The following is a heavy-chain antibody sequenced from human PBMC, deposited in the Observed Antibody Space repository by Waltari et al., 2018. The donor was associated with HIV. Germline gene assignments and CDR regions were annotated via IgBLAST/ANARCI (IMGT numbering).Heavy chain of an antibody. CDR3: AREVSGSPYFFNY. CDR2: INKDSTKK. CDR1: GFPFASFS. Sequence: EVVLVESGGGLVQPGGSRRLSCVTSGFPFASFSMSWVRQAQGKGLEEVANINKDSTKKKYVDSVKGRFIISRDNAGNSVFSDMTDLRGEDTVLYYCAREVSGSPYFFNYWGQGAMIIVSS. J-gene: IGHJ4*02. V-gene: IGHV3-7*03. D-gene: IGHD2-21*01.